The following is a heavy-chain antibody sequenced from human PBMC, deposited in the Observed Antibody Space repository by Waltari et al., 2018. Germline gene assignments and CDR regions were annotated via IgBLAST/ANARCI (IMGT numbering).Heavy chain of an antibody. CDR3: ARDTYYYYYMDV. CDR2: IKQDGSEK. Sequence: EVQLVESGGGLVQPGGSLSLSCAASGFTFSSYWMSLVRQAPGKGLEWVANIKQDGSEKYYVDSVKGRFTISRDNAKNSLYLQMNSLRAEDTAVYYCARDTYYYYYMDVWGKGTTVTISS. CDR1: GFTFSSYW. V-gene: IGHV3-7*01. J-gene: IGHJ6*03.